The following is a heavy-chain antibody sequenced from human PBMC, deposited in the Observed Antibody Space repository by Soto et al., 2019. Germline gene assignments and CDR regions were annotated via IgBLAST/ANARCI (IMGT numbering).Heavy chain of an antibody. D-gene: IGHD2-21*01. J-gene: IGHJ6*02. CDR1: GGDLNTFG. Sequence: SVKVSCKTSGGDLNTFGVSWVRQAPGQGLEWMGGITPLTGAPSYAHKFQDRVAMTADESTKTVFLEATRLKIEDTAVYYCARRHCDSAACYYDGMDVWGQGPRVNVSS. CDR2: ITPLTGAP. CDR3: ARRHCDSAACYYDGMDV. V-gene: IGHV1-69*13.